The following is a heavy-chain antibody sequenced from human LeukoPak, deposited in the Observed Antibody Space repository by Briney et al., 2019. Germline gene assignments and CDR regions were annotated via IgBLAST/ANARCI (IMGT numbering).Heavy chain of an antibody. CDR3: ARHQGSLTRSWYTGY. Sequence: ASVEVSCKASGYTFTGYHIHWVRQAPGQGLEWMGRINPYSGDTNFAQKFQGRVTMTRDTSITTAYMDLSSLTPDDTAVYFCARHQGSLTRSWYTGYWGQGTQVTVSS. D-gene: IGHD6-13*01. CDR1: GYTFTGYH. V-gene: IGHV1-2*06. CDR2: INPYSGDT. J-gene: IGHJ4*02.